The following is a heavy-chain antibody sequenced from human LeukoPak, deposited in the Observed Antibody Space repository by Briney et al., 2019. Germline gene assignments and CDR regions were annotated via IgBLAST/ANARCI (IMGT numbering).Heavy chain of an antibody. CDR2: IYTSGST. J-gene: IGHJ3*02. Sequence: SETLSLTCTVSGGSISSYYWSWIRQPAVKGLEWIGRIYTSGSTNYNPSLKRRVTISVDKSKNQFSLKMSSVTAADTAVYYCARASYDSSGSNAFDIWGQGTMVTVSS. D-gene: IGHD3-22*01. CDR3: ARASYDSSGSNAFDI. V-gene: IGHV4-4*07. CDR1: GGSISSYY.